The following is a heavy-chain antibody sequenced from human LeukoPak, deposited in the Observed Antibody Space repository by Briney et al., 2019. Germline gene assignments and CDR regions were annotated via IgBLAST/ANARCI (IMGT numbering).Heavy chain of an antibody. CDR2: ISQDGSVK. D-gene: IGHD1-1*01. J-gene: IGHJ4*02. CDR3: AKDKHWNVCDY. Sequence: GGSLRLSCAASGFTFSDYWMIWFRHAPGKGLEWVAHISQDGSVKNYVDSVKGRFTISRDNANKFSYLQMNSLRADDTAVYYCAKDKHWNVCDYWGRGTLVTVSS. CDR1: GFTFSDYW. V-gene: IGHV3-7*04.